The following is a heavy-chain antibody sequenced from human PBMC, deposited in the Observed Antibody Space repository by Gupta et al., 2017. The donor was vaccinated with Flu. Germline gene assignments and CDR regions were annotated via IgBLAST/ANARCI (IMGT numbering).Heavy chain of an antibody. CDR3: TSLYGDYDSAHYGMDV. D-gene: IGHD4-17*01. V-gene: IGHV3-49*04. CDR1: GFTFGDYA. J-gene: IGHJ6*02. CDR2: IRSKAYGGTT. Sequence: EVQLVESGGGLVQPGRSLRPSCTASGFTFGDYAMSWVRQAPGKGLEWVGVIRSKAYGGTTEYAAAGKGRFTISRDDSKSIAYLQMNSLKTEDTAVYYCTSLYGDYDSAHYGMDVWGQGTTVTVSS.